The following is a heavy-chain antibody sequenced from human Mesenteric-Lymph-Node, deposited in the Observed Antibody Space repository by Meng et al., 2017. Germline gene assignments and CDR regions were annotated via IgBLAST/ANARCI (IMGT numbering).Heavy chain of an antibody. D-gene: IGHD2-15*01. V-gene: IGHV3-23*01. CDR3: AKDPRYCSGGSCYISSSTFDY. CDR2: ISGSGGST. J-gene: IGHJ4*02. Sequence: GESLKISCAASGFTFSDYYMSWVRQAPGKGLEWVSAISGSGGSTYYADSVKGRFTISRDNSKNTLYLQMNSLRAEDTAVYYCAKDPRYCSGGSCYISSSTFDYWGQGTLVTVSS. CDR1: GFTFSDYY.